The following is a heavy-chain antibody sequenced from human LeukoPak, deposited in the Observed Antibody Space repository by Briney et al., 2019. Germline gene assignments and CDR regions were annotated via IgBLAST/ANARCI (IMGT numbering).Heavy chain of an antibody. Sequence: PSETLSLTCAVYGGSFNDYYWSWIRQPPGKGLEWIGEINHSGNTNYNPSLESRVIISLDTSKNQFSLKLSSVTAADTAVYYCARSNFVYTYAYGFWGQGTLVTVSS. D-gene: IGHD3-16*01. V-gene: IGHV4-34*01. CDR2: INHSGNT. CDR3: ARSNFVYTYAYGF. CDR1: GGSFNDYY. J-gene: IGHJ4*02.